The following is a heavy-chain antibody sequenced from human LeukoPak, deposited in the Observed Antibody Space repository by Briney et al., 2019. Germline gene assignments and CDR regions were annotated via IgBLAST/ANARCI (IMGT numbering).Heavy chain of an antibody. D-gene: IGHD6-19*01. CDR1: GYTFTSYD. V-gene: IGHV1-8*03. CDR3: AREDPFAVAGLGELGFDY. Sequence: ASVKVSCKASGYTFTSYDINWVRQATGQGLEWMGWMNPNSGNTGYAQKFQGRVTITRNTSISTAYMELSSLRSEDTAVYYCAREDPFAVAGLGELGFDYWGQGTLVTVSS. CDR2: MNPNSGNT. J-gene: IGHJ4*02.